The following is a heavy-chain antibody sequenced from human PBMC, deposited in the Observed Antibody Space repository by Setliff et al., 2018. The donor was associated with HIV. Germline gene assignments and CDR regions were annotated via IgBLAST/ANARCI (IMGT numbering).Heavy chain of an antibody. V-gene: IGHV4-38-2*02. CDR2: LYQSGSA. CDR1: YYSIRSEYY. Sequence: SETLSLTCTVSYYSIRSEYYWGWVRQPPGKGLEWIGSLYQSGSAYYNPSLKSRVTMSVDKSENQFSLRLSSATAADTGVYYCARHRDPPGSSWIFYYYYMDLWGGGTTVTVSS. D-gene: IGHD6-13*01. J-gene: IGHJ6*03. CDR3: ARHRDPPGSSWIFYYYYMDL.